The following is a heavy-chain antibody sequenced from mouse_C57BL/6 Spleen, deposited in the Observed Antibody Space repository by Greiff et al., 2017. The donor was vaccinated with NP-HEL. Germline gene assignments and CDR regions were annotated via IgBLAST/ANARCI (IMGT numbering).Heavy chain of an antibody. Sequence: EVQLVESGAELVRPGASVKLSCTASGFNIKDDYMHWVKQRPEQGLEWIGWIDPENGDTEYASKFQGKATITADTSSNTAYLQLSSLTSEDTAVYYWTRGYYGSSYPYWGQGTTLTVSS. CDR3: TRGYYGSSYPY. V-gene: IGHV14-4*01. CDR1: GFNIKDDY. J-gene: IGHJ2*01. D-gene: IGHD1-1*01. CDR2: IDPENGDT.